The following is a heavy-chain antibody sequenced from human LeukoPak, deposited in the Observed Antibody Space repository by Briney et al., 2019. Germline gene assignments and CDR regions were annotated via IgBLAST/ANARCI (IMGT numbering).Heavy chain of an antibody. CDR3: ANFKGWILNWFDP. Sequence: GGSLRLSCAASGFTFSSYAMSWVRQAPGKGLEWVSAISGSGGSTYYADSVKGRSTISRDNSKNTLYLQMNSLRAEDTAVYYCANFKGWILNWFDPWGQGTLVTVSS. J-gene: IGHJ5*02. D-gene: IGHD2-2*03. V-gene: IGHV3-23*01. CDR1: GFTFSSYA. CDR2: ISGSGGST.